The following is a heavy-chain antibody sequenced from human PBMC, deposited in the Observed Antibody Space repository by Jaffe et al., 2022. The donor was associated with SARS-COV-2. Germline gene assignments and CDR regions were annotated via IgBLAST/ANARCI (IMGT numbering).Heavy chain of an antibody. D-gene: IGHD3-22*01. Sequence: QVQLQQWGAGLLKPSETLSLTCAVYGGSFSGYYWSWIRQPPGKGLEWIGEINHSGSTNYNPSLKSRVTISVDTSKNQFSLKLSSVTAADTAVYYCARGALESGYKYYFDYWGQGTLVTVSS. CDR2: INHSGST. V-gene: IGHV4-34*01. J-gene: IGHJ4*02. CDR1: GGSFSGYY. CDR3: ARGALESGYKYYFDY.